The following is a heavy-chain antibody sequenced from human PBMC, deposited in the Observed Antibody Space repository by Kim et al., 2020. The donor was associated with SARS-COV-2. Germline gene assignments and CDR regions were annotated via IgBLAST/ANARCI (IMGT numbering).Heavy chain of an antibody. CDR3: ARVLRFLERDAFDI. J-gene: IGHJ3*02. Sequence: SETLSLTCTVSGGSISSYYWSWIRQPAGKGLEWIGRIYTSGSTNYNPSLKSRVTMSVDTSKNQFSLKLSSVTAADTAVYYCARVLRFLERDAFDIWGQGTMVTVSS. CDR2: IYTSGST. V-gene: IGHV4-4*07. CDR1: GGSISSYY. D-gene: IGHD3-3*01.